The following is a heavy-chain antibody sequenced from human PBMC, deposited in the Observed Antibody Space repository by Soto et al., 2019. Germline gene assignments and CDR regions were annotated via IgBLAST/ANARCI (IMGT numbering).Heavy chain of an antibody. D-gene: IGHD3-3*02. CDR3: AKELTTRTHFWSGYYDRPFDY. CDR2: ISGSGGST. Sequence: GGSLRLSCAASGFTFSSYAMSWVRQAPGKGLEWVSAISGSGGSTYYADSVKGRFTISRDNSKNTLYLQMNSLRAEDTAVYYCAKELTTRTHFWSGYYDRPFDYWGQGTLVTVSS. V-gene: IGHV3-23*01. CDR1: GFTFSSYA. J-gene: IGHJ4*02.